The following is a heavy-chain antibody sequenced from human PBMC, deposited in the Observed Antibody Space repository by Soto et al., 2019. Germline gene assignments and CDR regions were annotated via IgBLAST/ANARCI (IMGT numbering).Heavy chain of an antibody. CDR1: GYTFTGYY. Sequence: GASVKVSCKASGYTFTGYYMHWVRQAPGQGLEWMGWINPNSGGTNYAQKFQGRVTMTRDTSISTAYMELSRLRSDDTAVYYCARDRLRYFDWLLYYYYGMDVWGQGTTVTVSS. J-gene: IGHJ6*02. CDR3: ARDRLRYFDWLLYYYYGMDV. V-gene: IGHV1-2*02. D-gene: IGHD3-9*01. CDR2: INPNSGGT.